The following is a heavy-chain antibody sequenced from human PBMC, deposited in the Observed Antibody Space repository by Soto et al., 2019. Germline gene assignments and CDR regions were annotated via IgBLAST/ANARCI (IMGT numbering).Heavy chain of an antibody. CDR2: ISAYNGNT. V-gene: IGHV1-18*04. CDR1: GYTFTSYG. CDR3: ARERDLEIFFY. J-gene: IGHJ4*02. Sequence: ASVKVSCKASGYTFTSYGISWVRQAPGQGLEWMGRISAYNGNTNYAQKLQGRVTMTTDTSTSTAYMELRSPRSEDTAVYYCARERDLEIFFYWGQGTLVTVS. D-gene: IGHD1-1*01.